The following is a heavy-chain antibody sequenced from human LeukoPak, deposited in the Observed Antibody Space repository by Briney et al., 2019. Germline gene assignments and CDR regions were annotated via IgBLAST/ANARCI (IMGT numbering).Heavy chain of an antibody. V-gene: IGHV3-23*01. CDR3: AKKRDIVATISYYFDY. CDR2: ISGSGGST. Sequence: PGGSLRLSCAASGFTFSSYAMSWVRQAPGKGLEWGSAISGSGGSTYYADSVKGRFTISRDNSKNTLYLQMNSLRAEDTAVYYCAKKRDIVATISYYFDYWGQGTLVTVSS. D-gene: IGHD5-12*01. J-gene: IGHJ4*02. CDR1: GFTFSSYA.